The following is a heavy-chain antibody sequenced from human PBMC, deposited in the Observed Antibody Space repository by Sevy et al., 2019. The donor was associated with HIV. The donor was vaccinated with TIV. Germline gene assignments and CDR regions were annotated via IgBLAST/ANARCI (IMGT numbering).Heavy chain of an antibody. D-gene: IGHD3-10*01. CDR1: GFTFSSYA. V-gene: IGHV3-30-3*01. Sequence: GGSLRLSCAASGFTFSSYAMHWVRQAPGKGLEWVAVISYDGSNKYYADSVKGRFTISRDNSKNTRYLQMNSLRAEDTAVYYCARGLDYYGSGGIYWGQGTLVTVSS. CDR3: ARGLDYYGSGGIY. J-gene: IGHJ4*02. CDR2: ISYDGSNK.